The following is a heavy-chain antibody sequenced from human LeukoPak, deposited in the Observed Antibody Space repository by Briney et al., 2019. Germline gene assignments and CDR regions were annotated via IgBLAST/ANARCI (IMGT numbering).Heavy chain of an antibody. J-gene: IGHJ4*02. D-gene: IGHD3-10*01. CDR3: ARDPYGSGSYYSVY. Sequence: ASVKVSCKASGYTFTSYYMHWVRQAPGQGLEWMGIINPSGGSTSYAQKLQGRVTMTTDTSTSTAYMELRSLRSDDTAVYYCARDPYGSGSYYSVYWGQGTLVTVSS. V-gene: IGHV1-46*01. CDR2: INPSGGST. CDR1: GYTFTSYY.